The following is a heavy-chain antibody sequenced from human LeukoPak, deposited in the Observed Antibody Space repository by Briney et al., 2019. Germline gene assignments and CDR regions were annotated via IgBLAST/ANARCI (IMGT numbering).Heavy chain of an antibody. CDR1: GFTFSSHA. J-gene: IGHJ4*02. D-gene: IGHD3-22*01. Sequence: AGRSLTLSCVASGFTFSSHAMHWVRQAPGKGLEWVAVISYDVFTISRDNSKNTLYLQMNSLRAEDTAVYYCAKDDYYDTSGYRDWGQGTLVTVSS. V-gene: IGHV3-30-3*02. CDR3: AKDDYYDTSGYRD. CDR2: ISYDV.